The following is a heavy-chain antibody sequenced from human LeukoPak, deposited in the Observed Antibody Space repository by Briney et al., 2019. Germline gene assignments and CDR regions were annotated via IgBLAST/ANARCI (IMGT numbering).Heavy chain of an antibody. CDR3: ARGRYADYFEY. J-gene: IGHJ4*02. CDR2: IKQDGSEK. CDR1: GFTFGDYA. V-gene: IGHV3-7*01. D-gene: IGHD1-1*01. Sequence: GGSLRLSCTASGFTFGDYAMTWVRQAPGKGLEWVANIKQDGSEKYYVDSMKGRFTISRDNAKNSLYLQMNSLRAEDTAVYYCARGRYADYFEYWGQGTLVTVSS.